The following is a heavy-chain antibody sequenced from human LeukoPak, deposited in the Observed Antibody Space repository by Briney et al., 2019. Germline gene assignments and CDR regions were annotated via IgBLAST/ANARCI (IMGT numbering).Heavy chain of an antibody. J-gene: IGHJ6*02. V-gene: IGHV1-69*02. CDR1: GGTFTTYT. D-gene: IGHD2-2*01. CDR3: ARDGVVRPPDCSSTSCPYNYYYYGMDV. CDR2: IISILGIE. Sequence: SVKVSCKASGGTFTTYTISWVRQAPGQGLEWIGRIISILGIENYTHKFHSRVTIIADKTTSTAYTELSSLSSEDTAVYYCARDGVVRPPDCSSTSCPYNYYYYGMDVWGQGTTVTVSS.